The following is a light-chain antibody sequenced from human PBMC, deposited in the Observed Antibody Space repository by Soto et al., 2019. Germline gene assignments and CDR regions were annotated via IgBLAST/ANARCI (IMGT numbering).Light chain of an antibody. CDR3: HQYSRPPLT. V-gene: IGKV3-20*01. CDR2: GAS. J-gene: IGKJ1*01. CDR1: QSVSDNY. Sequence: LALRLPTGKLSLXPGEXGTLXXXXSQSVSDNYLAWYQQKPGQAPRLVISGASIRTTGIPDRFSLRGSGTDFTLTISRLEPEDFAVYYSHQYSRPPLTFYQGAMVDI.